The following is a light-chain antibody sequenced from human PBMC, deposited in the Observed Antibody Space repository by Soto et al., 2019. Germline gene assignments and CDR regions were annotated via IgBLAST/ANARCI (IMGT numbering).Light chain of an antibody. CDR3: QQYNNWPQT. CDR1: QSISSY. J-gene: IGKJ1*01. V-gene: IGKV3-15*01. CDR2: GAS. Sequence: MTQSPSSLSASVGDRVTITCRASQSISSYLNWYQQKPGQAPRLLIYGASTRATGIPARFSGSGSGTEFTLTISSLQSEDFAVYYRQQYNNWPQTFGQGTKVDIK.